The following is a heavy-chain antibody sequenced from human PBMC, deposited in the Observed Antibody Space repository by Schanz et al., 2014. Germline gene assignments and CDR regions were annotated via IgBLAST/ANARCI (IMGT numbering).Heavy chain of an antibody. CDR2: FIPILDVG. D-gene: IGHD2-15*01. CDR1: RSTFSSYT. CDR3: ARGGGPEDVFDI. V-gene: IGHV1-69*02. J-gene: IGHJ3*02. Sequence: QVQLVQSGAEVKKPGSSVKVSCKASRSTFSSYTISWVRQARGQGLEWVGRFIPILDVGNYAQQFQDRVRITADKSTSTAYMELSSLRSDDTAVYYCARGGGPEDVFDIWGQGTILTVSS.